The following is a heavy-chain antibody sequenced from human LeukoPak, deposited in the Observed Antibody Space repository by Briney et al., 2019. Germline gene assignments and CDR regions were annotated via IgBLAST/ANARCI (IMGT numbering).Heavy chain of an antibody. CDR1: GFTFSSYT. CDR3: AIFGGYSGYDLFDY. V-gene: IGHV3-21*01. CDR2: ISSDGSFI. J-gene: IGHJ4*02. D-gene: IGHD5-12*01. Sequence: PGGSLRLSCAASGFTFSSYTINWVRQAPGRGLEWVSSISSDGSFIFYGDSVRGRFIISRDNAKNSVYLQMKSLSADDTAVYYCAIFGGYSGYDLFDYWGQGALVTVSS.